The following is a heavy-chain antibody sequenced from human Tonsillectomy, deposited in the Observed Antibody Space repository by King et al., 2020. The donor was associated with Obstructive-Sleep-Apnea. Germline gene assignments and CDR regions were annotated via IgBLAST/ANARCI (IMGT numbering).Heavy chain of an antibody. J-gene: IGHJ6*02. CDR2: IYFSGST. Sequence: VQLQESGPGLVKPSQTLSLTCTVSGGSIRSGGHHWSWIRQHPGKGLEWIGYIYFSGSTYYNASLKSRVTISIDTSKNQFSLKLSSVTAADTAVYYSARDRSDHYVSTGPSQGMDVWGQGTTVTVSS. D-gene: IGHD3-22*01. CDR1: GGSIRSGGHH. V-gene: IGHV4-31*03. CDR3: ARDRSDHYVSTGPSQGMDV.